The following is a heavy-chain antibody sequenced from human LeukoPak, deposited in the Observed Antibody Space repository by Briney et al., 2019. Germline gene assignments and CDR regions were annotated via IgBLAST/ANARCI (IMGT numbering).Heavy chain of an antibody. CDR1: GGSISSGGYY. V-gene: IGHV4-30-2*01. CDR2: IYHSGNT. D-gene: IGHD2-2*01. CDR3: ERDPPLGYCSSTSCYLFDY. Sequence: SETLSLTCIVSGGSISSGGYYWSWIRQPPGTGLEWIGYIYHSGNTYFNPSLRSRVTISVYRSKNQFSLKLSSVTAADTAVYYCERDPPLGYCSSTSCYLFDYWGQGTLVTVSS. J-gene: IGHJ4*02.